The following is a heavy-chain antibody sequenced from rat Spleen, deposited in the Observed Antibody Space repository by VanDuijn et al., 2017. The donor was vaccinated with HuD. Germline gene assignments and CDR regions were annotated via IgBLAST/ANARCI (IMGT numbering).Heavy chain of an antibody. V-gene: IGHV5S13*01. CDR1: GFTFSNYG. D-gene: IGHD2-5*01. J-gene: IGHJ2*01. CDR3: TRGGYFRY. CDR2: ISTGGGNT. Sequence: EVQLVESGGGLVQPGRSLKLSCAASGFTFSNYGMAWVRQTPTKGLEWVASISTGGGNTYYRDSVKGRFTISRDTAQNTLYLQMNSPRSEDTATYYGTRGGYFRYWGQGVMVTVSS.